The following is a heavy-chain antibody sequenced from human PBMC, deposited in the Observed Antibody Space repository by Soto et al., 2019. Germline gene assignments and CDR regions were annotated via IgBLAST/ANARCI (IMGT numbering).Heavy chain of an antibody. V-gene: IGHV4-34*01. CDR3: ARATGDFDI. D-gene: IGHD1-1*01. CDR1: GGSHSGYY. CDR2: INYSGST. J-gene: IGHJ3*02. Sequence: SETLSLTCAVYGGSHSGYYWSWIRQPPGKGLEWIGEINYSGSTNYNPSLKSRVTISVDTSKNQFSLRLSSVTAADTTVYYCARATGDFDIWGQGTMVT.